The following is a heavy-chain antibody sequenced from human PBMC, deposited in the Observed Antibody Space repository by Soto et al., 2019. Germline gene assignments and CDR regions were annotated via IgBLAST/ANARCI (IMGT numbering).Heavy chain of an antibody. J-gene: IGHJ3*02. Sequence: PGGSLRLSCAASGFTLSSNGMRWVRQAPGKGLEWVAFIWYDGSDKYYADSVKGRFTISRDNSKNTLYLQMNSLRAEDTAVYYCARDRYPNYPPDAFDIWGQGTLVTVSS. V-gene: IGHV3-33*01. D-gene: IGHD4-4*01. CDR2: IWYDGSDK. CDR1: GFTLSSNG. CDR3: ARDRYPNYPPDAFDI.